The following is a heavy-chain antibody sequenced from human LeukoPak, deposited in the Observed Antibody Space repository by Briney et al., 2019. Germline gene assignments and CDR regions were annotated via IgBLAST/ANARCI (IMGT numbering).Heavy chain of an antibody. Sequence: SSETLSLTCTVSGGSISSYYWSRIRQPPGKGLEWIGYIYYSGSTNYNPSLKSRVTISVDTSKNQFSLKLSSVTAADTAVYYCARVGSSGWRQFGYWGQGTLVTVSS. CDR3: ARVGSSGWRQFGY. J-gene: IGHJ4*02. V-gene: IGHV4-59*01. CDR2: IYYSGST. CDR1: GGSISSYY. D-gene: IGHD6-19*01.